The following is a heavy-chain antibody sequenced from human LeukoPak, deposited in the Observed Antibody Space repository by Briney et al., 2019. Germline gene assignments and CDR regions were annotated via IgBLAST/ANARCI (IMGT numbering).Heavy chain of an antibody. Sequence: ASVKVSCTASGYTFTSYYMHWVRQAPGQGLEWVRIINPTAGTTVYAQKFQGRVTMTRDTSTSTVYMELSSLKSEDTAMYYCARTAARRFDYWGQGTLVTVSS. CDR1: GYTFTSYY. V-gene: IGHV1-46*01. CDR2: INPTAGTT. CDR3: ARTAARRFDY. D-gene: IGHD6-6*01. J-gene: IGHJ4*02.